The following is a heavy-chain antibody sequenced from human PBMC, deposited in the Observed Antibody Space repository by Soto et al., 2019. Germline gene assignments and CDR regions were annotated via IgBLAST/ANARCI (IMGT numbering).Heavy chain of an antibody. CDR1: GFTFSSYG. Sequence: QVQLVESGGGVVQPGRSLRLSCAASGFTFSSYGMHWVRQAPGKGLEWVAVIWYDGSNKYYADSVKGRFTISRDNSKNTLYLQMNSLRAEDTAVYYCARASNYPFYYYYGMDVWGQGTTVTVSS. V-gene: IGHV3-33*01. CDR2: IWYDGSNK. CDR3: ARASNYPFYYYYGMDV. D-gene: IGHD4-4*01. J-gene: IGHJ6*02.